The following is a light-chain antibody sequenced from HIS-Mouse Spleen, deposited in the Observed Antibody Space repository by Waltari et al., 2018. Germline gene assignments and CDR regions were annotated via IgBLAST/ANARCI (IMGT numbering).Light chain of an antibody. V-gene: IGLV1-44*01. Sequence: QSVLTQPPSASGTPGQRVTIAWSGSSSNIGRNTVTWYQQAPGTAPKLLIYRNNRRPSGVPDRFSGSKSGTSASLAISGLQSEDEADYYCAAWDDSLNAVVFGGGTKLTVL. CDR3: AAWDDSLNAVV. CDR1: SSNIGRNT. CDR2: RNN. J-gene: IGLJ2*01.